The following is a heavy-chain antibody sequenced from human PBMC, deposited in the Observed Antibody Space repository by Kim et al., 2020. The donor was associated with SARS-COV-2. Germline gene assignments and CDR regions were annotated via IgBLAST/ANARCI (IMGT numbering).Heavy chain of an antibody. CDR3: AGARAGSG. V-gene: IGHV3-30-3*01. Sequence: GGSLRLSCAASGFTFSSYAMHWVRQAPGKGLEWVAVISYDGSNKYYADSVKGRFTISRDNSKNTLYLQMNSLRAEDTAVYHCAGARAGSGWGQGTLVTVS. D-gene: IGHD3-10*01. CDR2: ISYDGSNK. J-gene: IGHJ4*02. CDR1: GFTFSSYA.